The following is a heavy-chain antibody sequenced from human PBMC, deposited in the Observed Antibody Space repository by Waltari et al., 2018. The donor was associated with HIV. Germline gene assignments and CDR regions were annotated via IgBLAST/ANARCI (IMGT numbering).Heavy chain of an antibody. CDR2: ITPFNGNT. Sequence: QMQLVQSGAEVKKTGSSVKVSCKASGYTFTYRYLHWVRQAPGQALEWMGWITPFNGNTNYAQKFQDRVTSTRDRSMSTAYMELSSLRSEDTAMYYCATCGGDCPEGWFDPWGQGTLVTVSS. CDR1: GYTFTYRY. V-gene: IGHV1-45*02. D-gene: IGHD2-21*02. J-gene: IGHJ5*02. CDR3: ATCGGDCPEGWFDP.